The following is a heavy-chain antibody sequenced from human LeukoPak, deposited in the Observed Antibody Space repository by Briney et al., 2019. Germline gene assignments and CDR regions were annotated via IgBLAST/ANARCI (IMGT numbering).Heavy chain of an antibody. CDR2: INAGDCDT. D-gene: IGHD3-3*01. CDR3: ARSADDFWSGYYFSY. V-gene: IGHV5-51*03. CDR1: GYSSISYW. J-gene: IGHJ4*02. Sequence: GESLKISCQGSGYSSISYWFGRLRQLPGRGREWLGIINAGDCDTRYSPSFQGQVTISADKSISTAYLQWSSLKASDTAMYYCARSADDFWSGYYFSYWGQGTLVTVSS.